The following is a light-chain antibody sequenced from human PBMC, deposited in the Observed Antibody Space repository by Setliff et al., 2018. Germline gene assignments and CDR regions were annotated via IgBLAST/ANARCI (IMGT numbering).Light chain of an antibody. Sequence: QSALTQPAAVSGSPGQSITISCTGTSSDVGGYDYVSWYQQHPGKAPKLMIYEVSKRPSGVSDRFSGSKSGNTASLTIFGLQAEDEADYYCCSYAGGGTFYVFGTGTKVTVL. CDR2: EVS. CDR1: SSDVGGYDY. J-gene: IGLJ1*01. CDR3: CSYAGGGTFYV. V-gene: IGLV2-23*02.